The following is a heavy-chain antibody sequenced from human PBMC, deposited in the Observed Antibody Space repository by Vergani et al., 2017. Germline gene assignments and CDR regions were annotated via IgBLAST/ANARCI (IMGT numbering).Heavy chain of an antibody. J-gene: IGHJ4*02. D-gene: IGHD6-13*01. CDR3: ARAVGQQQLVLFGENHHYFDY. CDR2: INPNSGGT. V-gene: IGHV1-2*02. Sequence: QVQLVQSGAEVKKPGASVKVSCKASGYTFTGYYMHWVRQAPGQGLEWMGWINPNSGGTNYAQKFQGRVTMTRDTSISTAYMELSRLRSDDTAVYYCARAVGQQQLVLFGENHHYFDYWGQGTLVTVSS. CDR1: GYTFTGYY.